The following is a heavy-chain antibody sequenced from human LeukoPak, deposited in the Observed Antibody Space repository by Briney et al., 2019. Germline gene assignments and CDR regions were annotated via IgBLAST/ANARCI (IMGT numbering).Heavy chain of an antibody. CDR3: ARNNYDILTGYYNEAFDI. CDR1: GGSISSYY. J-gene: IGHJ3*02. V-gene: IGHV4-59*01. D-gene: IGHD3-9*01. Sequence: SETLSLTCTVSGGSISSYYWSWIRQPPGKGLERIRYIYYSGSTNYNPSLKGRVTISVDTSKNQFSLKLTSVTAADTAVYYCARNNYDILTGYYNEAFDIWGQGTMVTVSS. CDR2: IYYSGST.